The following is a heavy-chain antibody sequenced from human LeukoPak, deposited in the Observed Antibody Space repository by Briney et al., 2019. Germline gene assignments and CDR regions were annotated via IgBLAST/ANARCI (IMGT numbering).Heavy chain of an antibody. Sequence: SETLSLTCAVYGGSFSGYYWSWIRQPPGKGLEWIGEINHSGSTNYNPSLKSRVTISVDTSKNQFSLELSSVTAADTAVYYCARVTIFGVVIRYGMDVWGQGTTVTVSS. CDR3: ARVTIFGVVIRYGMDV. CDR2: INHSGST. D-gene: IGHD3-3*01. CDR1: GGSFSGYY. J-gene: IGHJ6*02. V-gene: IGHV4-34*01.